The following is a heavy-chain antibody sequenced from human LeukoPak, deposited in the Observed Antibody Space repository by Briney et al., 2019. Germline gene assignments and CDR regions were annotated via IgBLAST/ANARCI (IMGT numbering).Heavy chain of an antibody. CDR3: AKRGVVIRVILVGFHKEAYYFDS. Sequence: EGSLRLSCAASGFSVSSSYMSWVRQAPGRGLEWVSLIFSGGNTLYADSVKGRFTISRDNPKNTLYLQMNSLRAEDTAVYFCAKRGVVIRVILVGFHKEAYYFDSWGQGALVTVSS. V-gene: IGHV3-53*01. J-gene: IGHJ4*02. CDR1: GFSVSSSY. D-gene: IGHD3-22*01. CDR2: IFSGGNT.